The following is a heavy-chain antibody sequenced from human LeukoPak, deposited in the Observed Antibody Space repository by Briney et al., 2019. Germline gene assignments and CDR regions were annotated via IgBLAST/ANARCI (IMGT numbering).Heavy chain of an antibody. CDR2: ISAYNGNT. J-gene: IGHJ4*02. V-gene: IGHV1-18*01. Sequence: ASVKVSCKASGYAFTSYGISWVRQAPGQGLEWMGWISAYNGNTNYAQKLQGRVTMTTDTSTSTAYMELRSLRSDDTAVYYCARGDLSSGWYYFDYWGQGTLVTVSS. CDR3: ARGDLSSGWYYFDY. CDR1: GYAFTSYG. D-gene: IGHD6-19*01.